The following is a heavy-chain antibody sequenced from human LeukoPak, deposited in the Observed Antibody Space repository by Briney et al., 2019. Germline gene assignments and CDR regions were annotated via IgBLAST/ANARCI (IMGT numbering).Heavy chain of an antibody. CDR1: GGSIGGNSY. V-gene: IGHV4-61*01. J-gene: IGHJ4*02. CDR3: ARGGASSIPLDY. D-gene: IGHD1-26*01. Sequence: SQTLSLTCTVSGGSIGGNSYWSWIRQPPGKGPEWIGHISNSGSTYYSPSLSSRVTISLDTSKNQFSLKLRSVTAADTAVYYCARGGASSIPLDYWGRGTLVTVSS. CDR2: ISNSGST.